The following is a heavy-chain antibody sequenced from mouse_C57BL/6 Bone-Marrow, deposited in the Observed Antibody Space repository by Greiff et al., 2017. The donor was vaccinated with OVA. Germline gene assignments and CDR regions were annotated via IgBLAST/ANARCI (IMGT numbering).Heavy chain of an antibody. V-gene: IGHV1-53*01. CDR1: GYTFTSYW. J-gene: IGHJ1*03. CDR2: INPSNGGN. Sequence: VQLQQPGTELVKPGASVKLSCKASGYTFTSYWMHWVKQRPGQGLEWIGNINPSNGGNNYNEKFKSKATLTVDKSSSTAYMQLSSLTSEDSAVYYCARGVYYSNWYFDVWGTGTTVTVSS. D-gene: IGHD2-5*01. CDR3: ARGVYYSNWYFDV.